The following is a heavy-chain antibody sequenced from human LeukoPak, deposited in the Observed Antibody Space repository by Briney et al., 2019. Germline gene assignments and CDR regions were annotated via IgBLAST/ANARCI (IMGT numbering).Heavy chain of an antibody. J-gene: IGHJ4*02. Sequence: PGGSLRLSRAASGFTFSSYGMHWVRQAPGKGLEWVAVISYDGSNKYYADSVKGRFTISRDNSKNTLYLQMNSLRAEDTAVYYCAKGGTYYDILTGYYYWGQGTLVTVSS. D-gene: IGHD3-9*01. V-gene: IGHV3-30*18. CDR3: AKGGTYYDILTGYYY. CDR1: GFTFSSYG. CDR2: ISYDGSNK.